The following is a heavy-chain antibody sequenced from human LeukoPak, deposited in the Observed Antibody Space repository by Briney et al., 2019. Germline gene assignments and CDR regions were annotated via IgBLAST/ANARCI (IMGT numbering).Heavy chain of an antibody. V-gene: IGHV4-31*03. CDR2: IYYSGST. Sequence: PSETLSLTCTVSGGSISSGGYYWSWIRQHPGKGLEWIGYIYYSGSTYYNPSLKSRVTISVDTSKNQFSLKLSSVTAADTAVYYCARGDYGDYVFDYWGQGTLVAVSS. D-gene: IGHD4-17*01. CDR3: ARGDYGDYVFDY. CDR1: GGSISSGGYY. J-gene: IGHJ4*02.